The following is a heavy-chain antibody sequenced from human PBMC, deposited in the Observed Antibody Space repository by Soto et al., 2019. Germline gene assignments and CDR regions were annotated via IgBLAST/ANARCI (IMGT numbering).Heavy chain of an antibody. D-gene: IGHD3-22*01. CDR3: AREAAPQYYYDSSGEVDNHFDY. V-gene: IGHV3-30-3*01. CDR1: GFTFSSFA. CDR2: ISYDGSNK. J-gene: IGHJ4*02. Sequence: GGSLRLSFAASGFTFSSFAMPWFRKAPGKGLEWVAVISYDGSNKYYADSVKGRFTISRDNSKNTLYLQMNSLRAEDTAVYYCAREAAPQYYYDSSGEVDNHFDYWGQGTLVTVSS.